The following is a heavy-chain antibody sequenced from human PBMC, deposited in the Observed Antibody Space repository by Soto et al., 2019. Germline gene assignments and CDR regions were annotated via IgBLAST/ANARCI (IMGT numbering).Heavy chain of an antibody. V-gene: IGHV4-31*03. CDR2: IYYTGRT. D-gene: IGHD5-12*01. CDR1: GGSINSGGYY. Sequence: QVQLQESGPGLVKPSQTLSLTCTVSGGSINSGGYYWNWIRQHPGRGLEWMGYIYYTGRTYYNPYLKSRITFSIDTSRNQLSLKVNSVTAADTAVYYCARATPSVATLGYGMDVWGQGTTVVVSS. J-gene: IGHJ6*02. CDR3: ARATPSVATLGYGMDV.